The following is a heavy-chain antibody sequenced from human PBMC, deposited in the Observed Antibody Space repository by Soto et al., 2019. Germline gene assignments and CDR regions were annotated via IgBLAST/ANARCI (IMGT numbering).Heavy chain of an antibody. D-gene: IGHD3-3*01. CDR1: GGSISSSSYY. J-gene: IGHJ6*03. CDR2: IYYSGST. Sequence: SETLSLTCTVSGGSISSSSYYWGWIRQPPGKGLEWIGSIYYSGSTYYNPSLKSRVTISVDTSKNQFSLKLSSVTAADTAVYYCARVLFRSGYYTEYYYYYYMEVWGKGTTVTVSS. CDR3: ARVLFRSGYYTEYYYYYYMEV. V-gene: IGHV4-39*01.